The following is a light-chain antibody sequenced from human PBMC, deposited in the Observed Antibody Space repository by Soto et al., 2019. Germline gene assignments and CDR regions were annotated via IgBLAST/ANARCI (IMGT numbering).Light chain of an antibody. V-gene: IGLV2-14*01. CDR3: SSYTGSNTPVV. CDR1: SSDVGGYNY. J-gene: IGLJ2*01. CDR2: DVS. Sequence: QSVLTRPASVSGSPGQSITISCTGTSSDVGGYNYVSWYQQHPGKAPNLIIFDVSNRPSGVSNRFSGSKSGNSASLTISGLQAEDEADYYCSSYTGSNTPVVFGGGTKLTVL.